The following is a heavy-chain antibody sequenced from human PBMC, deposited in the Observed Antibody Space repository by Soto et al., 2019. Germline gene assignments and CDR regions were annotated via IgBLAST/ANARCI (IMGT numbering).Heavy chain of an antibody. D-gene: IGHD3-10*01. CDR3: ARVHGFAFDI. CDR1: GGSISSGDYY. Sequence: PSETLSLTCTVSGGSISSGDYYWSWIRQPPGKGLEWIGYIYYSGSTYYNSSLKSRITISVDTSKNQFSLKLSSVTAADTAVYYCARVHGFAFDIWGQGTMVTVSS. J-gene: IGHJ3*02. CDR2: IYYSGST. V-gene: IGHV4-30-4*01.